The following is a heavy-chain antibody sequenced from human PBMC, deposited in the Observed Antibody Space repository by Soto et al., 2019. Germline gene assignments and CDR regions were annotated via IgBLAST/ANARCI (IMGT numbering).Heavy chain of an antibody. CDR1: GYSFTSYW. Sequence: GESLKISCKGSGYSFTSYWIGWVRQMPGKGLEWMGIIYPGDSDTRYSPSFQGQVTISADKSISTAYLQWSSLKASDTAMYYCARHITIFGVVHEPYYMDVWGKGTTVTVSS. J-gene: IGHJ6*03. D-gene: IGHD3-3*01. V-gene: IGHV5-51*01. CDR2: IYPGDSDT. CDR3: ARHITIFGVVHEPYYMDV.